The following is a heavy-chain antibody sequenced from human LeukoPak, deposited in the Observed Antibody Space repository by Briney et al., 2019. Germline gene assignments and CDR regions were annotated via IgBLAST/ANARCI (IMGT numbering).Heavy chain of an antibody. V-gene: IGHV5-51*01. CDR2: IYPGDSDT. Sequence: GESLKISCKGSGYSFTSYWIGWVRQMPGKGLEWMGIIYPGDSDTRYGPSFQGQVTISADKSISTAYLQWSSLKVSDTAMYYCARQRHGGSYYKVDYYYYMDVWGKGTTVTVYS. CDR1: GYSFTSYW. J-gene: IGHJ6*03. CDR3: ARQRHGGSYYKVDYYYYMDV. D-gene: IGHD1-26*01.